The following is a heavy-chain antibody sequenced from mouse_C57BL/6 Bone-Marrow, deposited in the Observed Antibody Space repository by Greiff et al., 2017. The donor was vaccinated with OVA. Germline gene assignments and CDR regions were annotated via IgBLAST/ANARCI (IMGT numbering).Heavy chain of an antibody. V-gene: IGHV1-15*01. CDR3: TRLGDYAMDY. J-gene: IGHJ4*01. Sequence: VQLPQSGAELVRPGASVTLSCKASGYTFTDYEMHWVKQTPVHGLEWIGAIDPATGGTASTQKFKGTALLTADKSSSTAYMELRSLTSEDSAVDYCTRLGDYAMDYWGQGTSVTVSA. CDR1: GYTFTDYE. CDR2: IDPATGGT.